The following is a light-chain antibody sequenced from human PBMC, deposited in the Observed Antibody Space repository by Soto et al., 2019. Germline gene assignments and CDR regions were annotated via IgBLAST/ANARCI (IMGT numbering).Light chain of an antibody. CDR3: QQYGSSPRT. V-gene: IGKV3-20*01. J-gene: IGKJ1*01. CDR1: QSVSSNS. Sequence: EIVLTQSPGTLSLSPGDRATLSCRASQSVSSNSLAWYQQKPGQARRLLIYLASIRATSSPDRLSGSGSGTAFPLTINRLEPEDFAVYYCQQYGSSPRTFGQGTKVEVK. CDR2: LAS.